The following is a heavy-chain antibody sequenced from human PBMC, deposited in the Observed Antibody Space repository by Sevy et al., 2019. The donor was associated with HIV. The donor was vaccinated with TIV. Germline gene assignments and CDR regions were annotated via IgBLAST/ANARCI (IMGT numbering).Heavy chain of an antibody. V-gene: IGHV1-3*01. CDR1: GYSFTNHA. J-gene: IGHJ4*02. D-gene: IGHD3-3*01. Sequence: ASVKVSCKASGYSFTNHAIQWVRQAPGQGLEWMGWIKADNGNIKYSQKFQDRLTITRDKSGTTAYMELRSLRPEDTALYFCAREKGGIFGVVAGQFDSWGQGTLVTVSS. CDR3: AREKGGIFGVVAGQFDS. CDR2: IKADNGNI.